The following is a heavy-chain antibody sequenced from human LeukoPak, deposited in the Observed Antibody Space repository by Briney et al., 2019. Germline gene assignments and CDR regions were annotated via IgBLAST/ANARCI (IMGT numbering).Heavy chain of an antibody. V-gene: IGHV3-11*03. Sequence: GGSLRLSCAASGFTFSDYYMSWIRQAPGKGLEWVSYISSSSSYTNYADSVKGRFTISRDNAKNSLYLQVNSLRAEDTAVYYCATRRGRGWFDPWGQGTLVTVSS. CDR2: ISSSSSYT. J-gene: IGHJ5*02. CDR3: ATRRGRGWFDP. D-gene: IGHD3-16*01. CDR1: GFTFSDYY.